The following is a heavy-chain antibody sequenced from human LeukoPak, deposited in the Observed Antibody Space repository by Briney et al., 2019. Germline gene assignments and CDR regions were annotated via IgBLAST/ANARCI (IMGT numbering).Heavy chain of an antibody. CDR1: GGSISSGGYF. J-gene: IGHJ4*02. D-gene: IGHD4-17*01. CDR2: ISGSGDNT. CDR3: AKGRGTAVTSAANY. V-gene: IGHV3-23*01. Sequence: LSLTCTVSGGSISSGGYFWSWVRQAPGKGLEWVSSISGSGDNTCYADSVKDRFSISRDNSKTTVSLQMNSLRAEDTAVYYCAKGRGTAVTSAANYWGQGTLVTVSS.